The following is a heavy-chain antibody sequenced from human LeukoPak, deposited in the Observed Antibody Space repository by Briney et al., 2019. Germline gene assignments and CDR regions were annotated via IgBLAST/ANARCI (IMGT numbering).Heavy chain of an antibody. CDR2: IYYSGST. CDR1: GGSISSYY. V-gene: IGHV4-59*01. J-gene: IGHJ3*02. CDR3: AGVQAGAFDI. Sequence: SETLSLTCTVSGGSISSYYWSWIRQPPGKGLEWIGYIYYSGSTNYNPSLKSRVTISVDTSKNQFSLKLSSVTAADTAVYYCAGVQAGAFDIWGQGTMVTVSS.